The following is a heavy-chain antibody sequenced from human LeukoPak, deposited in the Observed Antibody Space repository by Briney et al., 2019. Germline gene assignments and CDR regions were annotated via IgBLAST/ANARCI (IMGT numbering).Heavy chain of an antibody. Sequence: ASVKVSCKASGYTFTGYYIHWVRQAPGQGLEWMGRINPNSGGTNYAQKFQGRVTMTRDTSISTAYMELSRLRSDDTAVYYCATFAYYDYIDYWGQGTLVTVSS. D-gene: IGHD3-3*01. V-gene: IGHV1-2*06. CDR2: INPNSGGT. CDR1: GYTFTGYY. J-gene: IGHJ4*02. CDR3: ATFAYYDYIDY.